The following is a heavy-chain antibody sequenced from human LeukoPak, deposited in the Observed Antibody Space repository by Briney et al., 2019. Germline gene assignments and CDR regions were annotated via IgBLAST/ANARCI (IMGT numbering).Heavy chain of an antibody. D-gene: IGHD4-17*01. Sequence: PRGSLRLSCAASGFTVSSNYMSWVRQAPGKGLEWVASMRNDGSQIYHADSVKGRFTISRDNAKNSLYLQMNSLRAEDTALYYCAKGYGDYVDYWGQGTLVTVSS. CDR3: AKGYGDYVDY. V-gene: IGHV3-30*02. CDR2: MRNDGSQI. J-gene: IGHJ4*02. CDR1: GFTVSSNY.